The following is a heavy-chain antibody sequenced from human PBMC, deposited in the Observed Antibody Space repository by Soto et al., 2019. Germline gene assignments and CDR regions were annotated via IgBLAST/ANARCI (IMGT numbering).Heavy chain of an antibody. J-gene: IGHJ6*02. CDR1: GGTFSSYS. CDR2: IIPIFGTA. V-gene: IGHV1-69*01. D-gene: IGHD1-1*01. Sequence: QVQLVQSGAEVKKPGSSVKVSCKASGGTFSSYSISWVRQSPGQGLEWRGGIIPIFGTANYAQKFQGRVPITADESTRTASRAQSSLRSDDTAVYFCAGARNPSIEFSSYVMDFWVRWPTVTVSS. CDR3: AGARNPSIEFSSYVMDF.